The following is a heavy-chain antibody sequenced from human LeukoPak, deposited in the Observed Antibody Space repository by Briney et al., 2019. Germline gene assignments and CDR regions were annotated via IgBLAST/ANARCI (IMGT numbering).Heavy chain of an antibody. D-gene: IGHD6-19*01. CDR2: INPSGGST. CDR1: GYTFTSYY. V-gene: IGHV1-46*01. Sequence: ASVKVSCKASGYTFTSYYMHWVRQPPGQGLEWMGIINPSGGSTSYAQKFQGRVTMTRDTSTSTVYMELSSLRSEDTAVYYCARDAAAVAGWFDPWGQGTLVTVSS. J-gene: IGHJ5*02. CDR3: ARDAAAVAGWFDP.